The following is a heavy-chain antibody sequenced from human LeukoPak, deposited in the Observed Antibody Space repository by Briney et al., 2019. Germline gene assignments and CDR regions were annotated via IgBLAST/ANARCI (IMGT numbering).Heavy chain of an antibody. CDR3: ARAGRTRRGSCYGSSACGMDV. Sequence: KPGGSLRLSCAASGFTFSSYAMSWIRQAPGKGLEWVSYISSSGSTIYYADSVKGRFTISRDNAKNSLYLQMNSLRAEDTAVYYCARAGRTRRGSCYGSSACGMDVWGQGTTVTVSS. CDR2: ISSSGSTI. J-gene: IGHJ6*02. V-gene: IGHV3-11*01. CDR1: GFTFSSYA. D-gene: IGHD2-15*01.